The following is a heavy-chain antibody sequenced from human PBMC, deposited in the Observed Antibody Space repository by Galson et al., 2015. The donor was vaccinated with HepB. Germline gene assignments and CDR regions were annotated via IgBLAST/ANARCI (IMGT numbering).Heavy chain of an antibody. D-gene: IGHD3-22*01. J-gene: IGHJ3*02. CDR2: IKQDGSEK. V-gene: IGHV3-7*03. CDR3: ARDAYYDSSGSCRDAFDI. Sequence: SLRLSCAASGFTFSSYWMSWVRQAPGKGLEWVANIKQDGSEKYYVDSVKGRFTISRDNAKNSLYLQMNSLRAEDTAVYYCARDAYYDSSGSCRDAFDIWGQGTMVTVSS. CDR1: GFTFSSYW.